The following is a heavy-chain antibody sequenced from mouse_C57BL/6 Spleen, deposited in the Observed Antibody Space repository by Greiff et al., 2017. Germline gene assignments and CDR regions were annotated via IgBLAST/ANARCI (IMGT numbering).Heavy chain of an antibody. V-gene: IGHV5-9-1*02. CDR1: GFTFSSYA. CDR2: ISRGGDYI. CDR3: TRDGGLRQDWFAD. J-gene: IGHJ3*01. Sequence: VKLVESGAGLVKPGGSLKLSCAASGFTFSSYAMSWVRQTPEKRLEWVAYISRGGDYIYYADTVKGRFTISRDNARHTLYLQRSSLKSEDTAMYYCTRDGGLRQDWFADGGQGTLVTVSA. D-gene: IGHD2-4*01.